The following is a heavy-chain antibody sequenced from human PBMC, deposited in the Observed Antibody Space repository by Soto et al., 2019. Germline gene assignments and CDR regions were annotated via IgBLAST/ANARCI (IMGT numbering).Heavy chain of an antibody. D-gene: IGHD2-15*01. V-gene: IGHV4-30-2*01. CDR3: AREDSGAFFDF. Sequence: SETLSLTCAVSGGSIISGGYSWSWIWQPPGKGLEWIGYIYSGTTHYNPSLEGRVTIAMDRSKNQVSLSLKSVTAADTAVYYCAREDSGAFFDFWGQGTLVTVSS. J-gene: IGHJ4*02. CDR2: IYSGTT. CDR1: GGSIISGGYS.